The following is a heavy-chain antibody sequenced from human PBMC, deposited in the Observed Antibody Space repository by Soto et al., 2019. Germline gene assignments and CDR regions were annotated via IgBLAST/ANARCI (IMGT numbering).Heavy chain of an antibody. J-gene: IGHJ4*02. CDR3: ARQETAPLAAY. CDR2: MFYSGST. V-gene: IGHV4-39*01. Sequence: SETLSLTCTVSGGSISSRGYYWAWIRQPPGKRLEWIGSMFYSGSTYYNPSLKSRVTISADTSKNQFSLNLTSVTAADTAMYYCARQETAPLAAYWGQGTLVTVSS. CDR1: GGSISSRGYY.